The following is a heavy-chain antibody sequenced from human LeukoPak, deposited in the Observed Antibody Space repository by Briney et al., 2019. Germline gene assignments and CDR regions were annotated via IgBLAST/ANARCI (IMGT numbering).Heavy chain of an antibody. D-gene: IGHD4-17*01. CDR2: ISYDGSNK. CDR3: AREGPHGDYAVYFDH. CDR1: GFTFSSYA. J-gene: IGHJ4*02. V-gene: IGHV3-30-3*01. Sequence: GRSLRLSCAASGFTFSSYAMHWVRQAPGKGLEWVAVISYDGSNKYYADSVKGRFTISRDNSKNTLYLQMNSLRAEDTAVYYRAREGPHGDYAVYFDHWGQGTLVTVSS.